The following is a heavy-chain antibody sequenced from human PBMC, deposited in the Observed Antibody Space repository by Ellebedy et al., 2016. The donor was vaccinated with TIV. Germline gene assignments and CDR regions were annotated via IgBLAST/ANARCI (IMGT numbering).Heavy chain of an antibody. CDR2: ISYSGST. J-gene: IGHJ4*02. CDR1: GGSISSGDYY. CDR3: ARDSDLERLGY. D-gene: IGHD1-1*01. Sequence: SETLSLTXTVSGGSISSGDYYWSWIRQPPGKGLEWIGYISYSGSTYYNPSLKSRVTISVDTSKNQFSLKLTSVTAADTAVYYCARDSDLERLGYWGQGTLVTVSS. V-gene: IGHV4-30-4*01.